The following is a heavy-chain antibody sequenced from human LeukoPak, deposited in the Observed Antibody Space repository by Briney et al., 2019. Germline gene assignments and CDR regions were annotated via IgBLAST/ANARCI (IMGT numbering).Heavy chain of an antibody. V-gene: IGHV3-30*02. D-gene: IGHD3-16*01. CDR3: AKDGGYYDYVWGSYKFGYFDY. Sequence: PGGSLRLSCAASGFIFTDYGMHWVRQAPGKGLEWLTFIRYDGSDKYYADSVKGRFTISRDNSKNTLYLQMNSLRAEDTAVYYWAKDGGYYDYVWGSYKFGYFDYWGQGTLVTVSS. J-gene: IGHJ4*02. CDR1: GFIFTDYG. CDR2: IRYDGSDK.